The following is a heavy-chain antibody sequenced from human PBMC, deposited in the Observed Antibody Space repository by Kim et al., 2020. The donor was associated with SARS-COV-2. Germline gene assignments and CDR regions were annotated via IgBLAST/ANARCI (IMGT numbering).Heavy chain of an antibody. CDR1: GGTFSSYA. V-gene: IGHV1-69*13. J-gene: IGHJ6*01. D-gene: IGHD3-10*01. CDR3: ARDFTGMVRGHGAYGMDV. CDR2: IIPIFGTA. Sequence: SVKVSCKASGGTFSSYAISWVRQAPGQGLEWMGGIIPIFGTANYAQKFQGRVTITADESTSTAYMELSSLRSEDTAVYSCARDFTGMVRGHGAYGMDVWGQGDTVTVSS.